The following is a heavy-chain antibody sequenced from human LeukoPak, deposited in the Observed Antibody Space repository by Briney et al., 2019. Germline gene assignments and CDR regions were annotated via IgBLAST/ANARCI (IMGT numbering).Heavy chain of an antibody. Sequence: GSLRLSRAASWFTFDDYGLSWVRQAPGKGLEWGSGINWNGGSTGYADSGKGRFPISRENSKNTVYLQRTSRRGEDTAVYYCAKLKPSRDVFESWGQGTLVTVSS. D-gene: IGHD5-24*01. J-gene: IGHJ4*02. CDR3: AKLKPSRDVFES. V-gene: IGHV3-20*04. CDR1: WFTFDDYG. CDR2: INWNGGST.